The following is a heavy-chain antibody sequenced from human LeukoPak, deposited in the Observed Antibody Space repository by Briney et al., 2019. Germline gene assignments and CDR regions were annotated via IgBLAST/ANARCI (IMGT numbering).Heavy chain of an antibody. CDR3: ATASRWLLPYYFDY. Sequence: SVKVSCKASGRTFSSYAISWVRQAPEQGLEWMGGIIPIFGTANYAQKFQGRVTITADESTSTAYMELSSLRSEDTAVYYCATASRWLLPYYFDYWGQGTLVTVSS. D-gene: IGHD3-22*01. J-gene: IGHJ4*02. CDR1: GRTFSSYA. CDR2: IIPIFGTA. V-gene: IGHV1-69*13.